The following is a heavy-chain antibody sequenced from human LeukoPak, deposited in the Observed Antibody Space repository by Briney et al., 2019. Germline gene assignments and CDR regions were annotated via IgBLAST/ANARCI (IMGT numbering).Heavy chain of an antibody. CDR3: ARAPAGGPRPYSSSWPYYYYYGMDV. CDR1: GFSISSYY. J-gene: IGHJ6*02. V-gene: IGHV4-59*08. CDR2: IYYSGST. Sequence: SETLSLTCTVSGFSISSYYWSWIRHPPGKGLEGIGYIYYSGSTNYNPSLKSRVTISVNTSKNQFSLKLSSGPAADTAVYSSARAPAGGPRPYSSSWPYYYYYGMDVWGQGTTVTVSS. D-gene: IGHD6-13*01.